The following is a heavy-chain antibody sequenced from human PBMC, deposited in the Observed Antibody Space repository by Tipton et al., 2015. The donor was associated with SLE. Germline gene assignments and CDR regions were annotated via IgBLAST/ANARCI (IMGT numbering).Heavy chain of an antibody. D-gene: IGHD2-15*01. CDR1: GGSISSYY. CDR2: IYYSGST. Sequence: LRLSCTVSGGSISSYYWSWIRQPPGKGLEWIGYIYYSGSTNYNPSLKSRVTISVDMSKNQFSLKLSSVTAADTAVYYCARVLCSGGSCYFDYWGQGTLVTVSS. J-gene: IGHJ4*02. V-gene: IGHV4-59*01. CDR3: ARVLCSGGSCYFDY.